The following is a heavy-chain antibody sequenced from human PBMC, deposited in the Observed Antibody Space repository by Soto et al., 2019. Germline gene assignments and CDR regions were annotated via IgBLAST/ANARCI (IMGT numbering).Heavy chain of an antibody. Sequence: QVQLVQSGAEVKKPGSSVKVSCKASGGVFRNYAINWVRQAPGQGLEWMGGIIPVFGTADYPQKFQGRVTNTAYESTTTAYMELTSLKTEDTAVYFCARDRWGSYSFDSWGQGTLVTVAS. J-gene: IGHJ5*01. D-gene: IGHD1-26*01. CDR1: GGVFRNYA. CDR2: IIPVFGTA. V-gene: IGHV1-69*01. CDR3: ARDRWGSYSFDS.